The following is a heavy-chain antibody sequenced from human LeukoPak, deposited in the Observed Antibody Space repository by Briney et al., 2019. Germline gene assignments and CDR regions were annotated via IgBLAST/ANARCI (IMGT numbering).Heavy chain of an antibody. CDR1: GFSFTSAW. D-gene: IGHD3-3*01. Sequence: GGSLRLSCAASGFSFTSAWMVWVRQAPGKGREWVGRIQSNLDGGTTDFAAPVKGRFTISRDDLARTVYLEMNNLKADDTGVYYCTTDFSHFDFSSGYYSYWGQGSLVTVSS. V-gene: IGHV3-15*01. CDR3: TTDFSHFDFSSGYYSY. CDR2: IQSNLDGGTT. J-gene: IGHJ4*02.